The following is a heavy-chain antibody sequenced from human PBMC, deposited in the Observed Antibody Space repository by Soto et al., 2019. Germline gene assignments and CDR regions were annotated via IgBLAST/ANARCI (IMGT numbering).Heavy chain of an antibody. CDR2: ISYDGSNK. D-gene: IGHD3-10*01. Sequence: GGSLRLSCAASGFTFSSYGMHWVRQAPGKGLEWVAVISYDGSNKYYADSVKGRFTISRDNSKNTLYLQMNSLRAEDTAVYYCAKGPYGSAYYYGMDVWGQGTTVTASS. CDR1: GFTFSSYG. J-gene: IGHJ6*02. CDR3: AKGPYGSAYYYGMDV. V-gene: IGHV3-30*18.